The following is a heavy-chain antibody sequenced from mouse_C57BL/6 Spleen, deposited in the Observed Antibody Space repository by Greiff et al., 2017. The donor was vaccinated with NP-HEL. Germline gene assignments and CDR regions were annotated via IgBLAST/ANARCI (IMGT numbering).Heavy chain of an antibody. CDR3: ARSGGYDEAWFAY. Sequence: QVQLQQSGAELVKPGASVKISCKASGYAFSSYWMNWVKQRPGKGLEWIGQIYPGDGDTNYNGKFKGKATLTADKSSSTAYMQLSSLTSEDSAVYFCARSGGYDEAWFAYWGQGTLVTVSA. D-gene: IGHD2-2*01. V-gene: IGHV1-80*01. CDR2: IYPGDGDT. CDR1: GYAFSSYW. J-gene: IGHJ3*01.